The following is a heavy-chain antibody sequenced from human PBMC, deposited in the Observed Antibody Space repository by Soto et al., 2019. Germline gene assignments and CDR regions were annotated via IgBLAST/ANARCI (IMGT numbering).Heavy chain of an antibody. J-gene: IGHJ6*02. Sequence: ASVKVSCKASGYSFTDYHIHWVRQAPGQGLEWLGRINPKSGGTSTAQKFQGWVTMATDTSISTASMELTRLTSDDTAIYYCARGDSTDCSNGVCSFFYNHDMDVWGQGTTVTVSS. CDR2: INPKSGGT. V-gene: IGHV1-2*04. D-gene: IGHD2-8*01. CDR3: ARGDSTDCSNGVCSFFYNHDMDV. CDR1: GYSFTDYH.